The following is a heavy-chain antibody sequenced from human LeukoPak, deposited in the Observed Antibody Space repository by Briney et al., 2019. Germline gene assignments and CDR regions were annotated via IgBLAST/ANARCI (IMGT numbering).Heavy chain of an antibody. J-gene: IGHJ1*01. CDR3: AREYSASEH. CDR2: IDPYTGNT. CDR1: GYTFFGYY. V-gene: IGHV1-2*02. Sequence: ASVKVSFKASGYTFFGYYLHWVRQAPGQGLEWMAWIDPYTGNTHYAQKFQGRITVTRDTSLSATYMELNWLTSDDTALYYCAREYSASEHWGQGTLVTVSS. D-gene: IGHD5-12*01.